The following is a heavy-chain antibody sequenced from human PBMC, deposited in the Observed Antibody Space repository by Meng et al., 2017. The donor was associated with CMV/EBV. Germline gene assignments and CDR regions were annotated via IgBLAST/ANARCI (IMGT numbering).Heavy chain of an antibody. D-gene: IGHD6-6*01. J-gene: IGHJ6*02. V-gene: IGHV4-59*01. CDR3: ARDGAARPSYYYYGMDA. CDR1: GGSISSYY. Sequence: GSLRLSCTVSGGSISSYYWSWIRQPPGKGLEWIGYIYYSGSTNYNPSLKSRVTISVDTSKNQFSLKLSSVTAADTAVYYCARDGAARPSYYYYGMDAWGQGTTVTVSS. CDR2: IYYSGST.